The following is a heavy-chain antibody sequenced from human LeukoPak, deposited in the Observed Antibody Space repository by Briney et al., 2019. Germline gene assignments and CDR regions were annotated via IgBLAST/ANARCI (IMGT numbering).Heavy chain of an antibody. CDR2: ITSGRTT. V-gene: IGHV3-23*01. J-gene: IGHJ4*02. D-gene: IGHD5-18*01. CDR3: ATYRQVLLPFES. Sequence: GGSLRLSCAGSGFTFSTYAMTWVRQAPGKGLEWVSSITSGRTTYYADSVKGRFTISRDNSQNILYLQMNSLRADDTAVYYCATYRQVLLPFESWGQGTLVTVSS. CDR1: GFTFSTYA.